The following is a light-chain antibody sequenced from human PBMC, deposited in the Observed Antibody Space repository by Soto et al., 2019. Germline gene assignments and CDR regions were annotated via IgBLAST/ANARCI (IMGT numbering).Light chain of an antibody. CDR2: GAS. J-gene: IGKJ1*01. CDR1: QSVATN. Sequence: EAVLTQSPATLSVSPGERATLSCRASQSVATNVAWYQQRPGQAPRLLIYGASKRALGLPARFSGSGSGTEFTLTITSLQSEDFAVYYCQQYNNWPQTFGQGTKVEIK. V-gene: IGKV3-15*01. CDR3: QQYNNWPQT.